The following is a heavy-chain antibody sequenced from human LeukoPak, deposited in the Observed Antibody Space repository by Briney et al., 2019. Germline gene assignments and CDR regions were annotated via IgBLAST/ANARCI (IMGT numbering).Heavy chain of an antibody. CDR3: ARGLAARLVPFDY. CDR2: IYYSGST. D-gene: IGHD6-6*01. J-gene: IGHJ4*02. V-gene: IGHV4-31*03. Sequence: SETLSLTCTVSGGSISSGGYYWSWIRQHPGKGLEWIGYIYYSGSTYYNPSLKSRVTISVDTSKNQFSLKLSSVTAADTAVYYCARGLAARLVPFDYWGQGTLVTVSS. CDR1: GGSISSGGYY.